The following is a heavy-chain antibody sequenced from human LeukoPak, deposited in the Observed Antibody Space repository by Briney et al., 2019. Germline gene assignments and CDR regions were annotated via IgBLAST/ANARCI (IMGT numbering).Heavy chain of an antibody. CDR3: TLEGSEY. CDR2: ISSNGGST. CDR1: GFTFSSYA. D-gene: IGHD3-10*01. V-gene: IGHV3-64D*06. Sequence: GGSLRLSCSASGFTFSSYAMHWVRQAPGKGLKYVSAISSNGGSTYYADSVKGRFTISRDNSKNTLYLQMSSLRAEDTAVYYCTLEGSEYWGQGTLVTVSS. J-gene: IGHJ4*02.